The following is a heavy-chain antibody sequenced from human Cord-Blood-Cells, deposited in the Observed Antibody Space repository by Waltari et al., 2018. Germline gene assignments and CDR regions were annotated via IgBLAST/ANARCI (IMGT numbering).Heavy chain of an antibody. D-gene: IGHD1-26*01. CDR2: IYHSGST. V-gene: IGHV4-38-2*01. Sequence: QVQLQETGPGLVKPSETLSLTCAVSGYSISSGYYRGWIRQPPGKGLEWIGSIYHSGSTYYNPSLKSRVTISVDTSKNQFSLKLSSVTAADTAVYYCARVIPYSGSWSYAFDIWGQGTMVTVSS. CDR3: ARVIPYSGSWSYAFDI. CDR1: GYSISSGYY. J-gene: IGHJ3*02.